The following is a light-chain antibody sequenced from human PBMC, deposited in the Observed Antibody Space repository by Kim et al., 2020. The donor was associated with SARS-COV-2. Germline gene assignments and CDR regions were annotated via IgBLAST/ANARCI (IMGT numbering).Light chain of an antibody. Sequence: GGTVTLTCASSTGAVTSDHYPNWFQQKPGQPPRTLIYSTSNKHSWTPARFSGSLLGGKAALTVSGVQPEDEADYYCLIYYGSVQGVIGGGTKLTVL. V-gene: IGLV7-43*01. CDR2: STS. CDR3: LIYYGSVQGV. CDR1: TGAVTSDHY. J-gene: IGLJ3*02.